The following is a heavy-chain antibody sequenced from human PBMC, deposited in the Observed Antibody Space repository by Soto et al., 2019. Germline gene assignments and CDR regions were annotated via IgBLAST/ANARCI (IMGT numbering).Heavy chain of an antibody. D-gene: IGHD3-10*01. CDR1: GYTFTSYG. J-gene: IGHJ6*02. Sequence: VASVKVSCKASGYTFTSYGISWVRQAPGQGLEWMGWISAYNGNTNYAQKLQGRVTMTTDTSTSTAYMELRSLRSDDTAVYYCARHSSKGWFESYYYYGMDVWGQGTTVTVSS. V-gene: IGHV1-18*01. CDR2: ISAYNGNT. CDR3: ARHSSKGWFESYYYYGMDV.